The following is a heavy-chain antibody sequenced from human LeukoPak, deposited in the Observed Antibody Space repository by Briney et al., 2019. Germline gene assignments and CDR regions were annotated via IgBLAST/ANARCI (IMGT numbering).Heavy chain of an antibody. D-gene: IGHD7-27*01. J-gene: IGHJ3*02. CDR3: AKGNWGNAFDI. V-gene: IGHV3-9*01. CDR1: GFIFDCYT. Sequence: GGSLRLSCAASGFIFDCYTIHWVGQPPGKGLEWVSGITVNSGRTDYADSVRGRFTISRDNAKNSLYLQMSTLREDDTALYYCAKGNWGNAFDIWGQGTMVTVSS. CDR2: ITVNSGRT.